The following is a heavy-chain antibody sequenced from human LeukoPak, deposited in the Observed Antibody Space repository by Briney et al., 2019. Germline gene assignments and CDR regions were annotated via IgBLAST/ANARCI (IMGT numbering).Heavy chain of an antibody. CDR3: ARDMSRYDFSSTDAFDI. CDR2: IKQDGSEK. V-gene: IGHV3-7*01. D-gene: IGHD3-3*01. Sequence: PGGSLRLSCAASGFTFSSHWMNWVRQAPGKGLQWVANIKQDGSEKYYVDSVKGRFTISRDNAKNSLYLQMNSLRVEDTAVYYCARDMSRYDFSSTDAFDIWGQGTVITVSS. CDR1: GFTFSSHW. J-gene: IGHJ3*02.